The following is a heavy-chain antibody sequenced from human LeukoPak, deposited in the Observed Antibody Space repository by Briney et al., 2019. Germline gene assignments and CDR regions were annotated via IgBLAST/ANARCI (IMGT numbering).Heavy chain of an antibody. CDR3: ARDSLHDYGGTGYGYYFDY. V-gene: IGHV3-48*03. CDR2: ISSSGGLT. J-gene: IGHJ4*02. CDR1: GFAFSNYE. Sequence: GGSLRPSCAASGFAFSNYEMIWVRQAPGKEPEWVSYISSSGGLTYYADSVKGRFTVSRDNAKDSLFLHMNSLRVEDTAIYYCARDSLHDYGGTGYGYYFDYWGQGTLVTVSS. D-gene: IGHD4/OR15-4a*01.